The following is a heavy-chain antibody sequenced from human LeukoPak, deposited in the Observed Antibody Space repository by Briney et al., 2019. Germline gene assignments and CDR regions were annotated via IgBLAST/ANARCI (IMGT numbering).Heavy chain of an antibody. D-gene: IGHD3-10*01. CDR2: IIPIFGTA. V-gene: IGHV1-69*13. J-gene: IGHJ6*02. Sequence: ASVKVSCKASGGTFSSYAISWVRQAPGQGLEWMGGIIPIFGTANYAQKFQGRVTITADESTSTAYMELSSLRSEGTAVYYCASYYGSGSYGHYYYYYGMDVWGQGTTVTVSS. CDR3: ASYYGSGSYGHYYYYYGMDV. CDR1: GGTFSSYA.